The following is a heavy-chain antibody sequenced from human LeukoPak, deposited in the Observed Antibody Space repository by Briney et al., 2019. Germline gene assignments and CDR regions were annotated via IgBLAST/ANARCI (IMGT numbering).Heavy chain of an antibody. D-gene: IGHD5-18*01. CDR2: INSDGSGI. CDR1: GFTFSSHW. Sequence: GGSLRLSCAASGFTFSSHWMHWVRQAPGKGLVWVSRINSDGSGISYADSVKGRFTISRDNAKNTLYLQMNSLRAEDTALYYCAKANGGYSYEFDYWGQGTLVTVSS. CDR3: AKANGGYSYEFDY. J-gene: IGHJ4*02. V-gene: IGHV3-74*01.